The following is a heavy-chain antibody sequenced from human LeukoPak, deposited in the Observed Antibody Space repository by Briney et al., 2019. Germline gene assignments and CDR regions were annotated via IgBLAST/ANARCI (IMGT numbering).Heavy chain of an antibody. CDR1: GFSLSTSGMC. V-gene: IGHV2-70*11. J-gene: IGHJ4*02. Sequence: SGPTLVNPTQTLTLTCTFSGFSLSTSGMCVSWIRQPRGKALEWLARVAWDDDKYYSTSLKTRLTISKDTSKSQVVLTMTNMDPVDTATYYCVRSYYYDSSGYFFDYWGQGTLVTVSS. D-gene: IGHD3-22*01. CDR2: VAWDDDK. CDR3: VRSYYYDSSGYFFDY.